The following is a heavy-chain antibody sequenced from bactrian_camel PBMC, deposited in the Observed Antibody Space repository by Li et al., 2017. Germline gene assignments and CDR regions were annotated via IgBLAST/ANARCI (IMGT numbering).Heavy chain of an antibody. CDR2: IATGSGNT. Sequence: VQLVESGGGSVQAGGSLRLSCTASGYTYNRNCMAWFRQAPGKEREGVARIATGSGNTYYADSVKGRFTISQDNAKNTLYLQMNSLKPEDTAVYYCAADLAGAAERSTYCSGGHCYPACRPGQGTQVTVS. V-gene: IGHV3S1*01. J-gene: IGHJ4*01. CDR1: GYTYNRNC. D-gene: IGHD2*01.